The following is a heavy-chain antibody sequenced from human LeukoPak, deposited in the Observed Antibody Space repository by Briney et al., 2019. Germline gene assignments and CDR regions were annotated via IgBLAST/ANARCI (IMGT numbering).Heavy chain of an antibody. CDR2: IIPIFGTA. J-gene: IGHJ4*02. V-gene: IGHV1-69*06. Sequence: GASVKVSCKASGGTFSSYAISWVRQAPGQGLEWMGGIIPIFGTANYAQKFQGRVTITADKSTSTAYVELGSLRSEDTAVYYCARDIGGYFDYWGQGTLVTVSS. CDR3: ARDIGGYFDY. D-gene: IGHD3-10*01. CDR1: GGTFSSYA.